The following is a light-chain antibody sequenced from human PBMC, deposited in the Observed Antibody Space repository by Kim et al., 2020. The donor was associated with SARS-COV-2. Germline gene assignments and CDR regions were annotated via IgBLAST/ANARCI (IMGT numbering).Light chain of an antibody. CDR2: LNSDGSH. CDR3: QTWGTGMQV. Sequence: QLVLTQSPSASASLGASVKLTCTLTSGHSSYAIAWHQQQPEKCHRYLMKLNSDGSHSKGDGIPDRFSGSSSGAERYLTISSLQSEDEAGYYCQTWGTGMQVFGGGTKLTVL. CDR1: SGHSSYA. J-gene: IGLJ3*02. V-gene: IGLV4-69*01.